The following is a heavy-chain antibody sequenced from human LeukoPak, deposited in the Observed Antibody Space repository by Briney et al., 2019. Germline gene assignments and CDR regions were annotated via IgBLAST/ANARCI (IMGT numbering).Heavy chain of an antibody. CDR1: GGSFSGYY. D-gene: IGHD2-8*01. J-gene: IGHJ5*02. V-gene: IGHV4-34*01. Sequence: PSETLSLTCAVYGGSFSGYYWSWIRQPPGKGLEWIGEINHSGSTNYNPSLKSRVTISVDTSKNQFSLKLSSVTAADTAVYYCARERSRTNGVWANWFDPWGQGTLVTVSS. CDR2: INHSGST. CDR3: ARERSRTNGVWANWFDP.